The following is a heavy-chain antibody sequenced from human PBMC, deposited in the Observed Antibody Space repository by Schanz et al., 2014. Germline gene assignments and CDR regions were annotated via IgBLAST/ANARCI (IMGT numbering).Heavy chain of an antibody. CDR2: IWFDGNNK. CDR1: GFTFSAYG. D-gene: IGHD4-17*01. J-gene: IGHJ3*02. CDR3: AKDPHRDYGGKPQTFDI. Sequence: QVQLVESGGGVVQPGRSLRLSCAASGFTFSAYGMHWVRQAPGKGLEWVAVIWFDGNNKFYADSVKGRFTISRDNSKNTLYLQMSSLRAEDTDLYYCAKDPHRDYGGKPQTFDIWGQGTMVTVSS. V-gene: IGHV3-33*06.